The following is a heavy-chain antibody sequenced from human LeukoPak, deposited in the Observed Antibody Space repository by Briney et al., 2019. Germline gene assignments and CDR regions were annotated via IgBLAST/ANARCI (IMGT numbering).Heavy chain of an antibody. CDR2: TYYSGST. J-gene: IGHJ4*02. V-gene: IGHV4-31*03. CDR1: GGSISSGGYY. Sequence: SETLSLTCTVSGGSISSGGYYWSWIRQHPGKGLEWIGYTYYSGSTYYNPSLKSRVTISVDTSKNQFSLKLSSVTAADTAVYYCARDSRRTRKNYFDYWGQGTLVTVSS. CDR3: ARDSRRTRKNYFDY.